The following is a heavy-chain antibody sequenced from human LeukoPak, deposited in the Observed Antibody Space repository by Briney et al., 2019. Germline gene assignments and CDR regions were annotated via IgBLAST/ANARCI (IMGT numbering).Heavy chain of an antibody. CDR2: ITHSGST. Sequence: SETLSLTCSVSGDSISSGNNYWGWIRQPPGKGLDWIGSITHSGSTYYNPSLKSRVTISVDTSKNQFSLRLTSVTAPDTAVYYCVAIVNQFYYYYMNVWGKGTTVTVSS. V-gene: IGHV4-39*01. CDR1: GDSISSGNNY. J-gene: IGHJ6*03. CDR3: VAIVNQFYYYYMNV. D-gene: IGHD3-22*01.